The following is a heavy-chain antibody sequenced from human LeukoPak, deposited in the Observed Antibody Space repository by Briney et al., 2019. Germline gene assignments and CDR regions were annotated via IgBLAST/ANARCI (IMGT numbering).Heavy chain of an antibody. CDR3: ATYYGSGRNYFDY. V-gene: IGHV1-24*01. J-gene: IGHJ4*02. Sequence: ASVKVSCKVSGYTLTELSMHWVRQAPGKGLEWMGGFDPEDGETIYAQKFQGRVTMTEDTSTDTAYMELSSLRSEDTAVYYYATYYGSGRNYFDYWGQGTLVTVSS. D-gene: IGHD3-10*01. CDR1: GYTLTELS. CDR2: FDPEDGET.